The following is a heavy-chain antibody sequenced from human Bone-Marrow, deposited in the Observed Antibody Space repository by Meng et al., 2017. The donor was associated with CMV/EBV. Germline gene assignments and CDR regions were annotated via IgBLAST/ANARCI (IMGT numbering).Heavy chain of an antibody. V-gene: IGHV3-7*01. CDR1: GFTFSSYW. J-gene: IGHJ6*01. CDR3: ARVVYDFWSGYYGNYGMDV. D-gene: IGHD3-3*01. Sequence: GESLKISCAASGFTFSSYWMSWVRQAPGKGLEWVANIKQDGSEKYYVDSVKGRFTISRDNAKNSLYLQMNSLRAEDTAVYYCARVVYDFWSGYYGNYGMDVWGQGTTVTVYS. CDR2: IKQDGSEK.